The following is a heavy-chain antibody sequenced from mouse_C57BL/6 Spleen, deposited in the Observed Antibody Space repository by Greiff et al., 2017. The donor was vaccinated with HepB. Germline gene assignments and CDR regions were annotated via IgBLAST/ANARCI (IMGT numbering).Heavy chain of an antibody. D-gene: IGHD1-1*01. Sequence: EVQRVESGPGLVKPSQSLSLTCSVTGYSITSGYYWNWIRQFPGNKLEWMGYISYDGSNNYNPSLKNRISITRDTSKNQFFLKLNSVTTEDTATYYCAREGYYGSSSPFAYWGQGTLVTVSA. CDR3: AREGYYGSSSPFAY. CDR2: ISYDGSN. CDR1: GYSITSGYY. J-gene: IGHJ3*01. V-gene: IGHV3-6*01.